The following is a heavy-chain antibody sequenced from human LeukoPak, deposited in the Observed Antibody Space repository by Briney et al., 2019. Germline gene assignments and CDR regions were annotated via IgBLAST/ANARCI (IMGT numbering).Heavy chain of an antibody. CDR2: MYSGGTT. CDR1: GFTFSDYY. J-gene: IGHJ5*02. CDR3: ARVVSVAGTDWFDP. V-gene: IGHV3-53*01. Sequence: GGSLRLSCAASGFTFSDYYMSWIRQAPGKGLEWVSVMYSGGTTYYADSVKGRFTISRDNSKNTLYFQMNSLRAEDTAVYYCARVVSVAGTDWFDPWGQGTLVTVSS. D-gene: IGHD6-19*01.